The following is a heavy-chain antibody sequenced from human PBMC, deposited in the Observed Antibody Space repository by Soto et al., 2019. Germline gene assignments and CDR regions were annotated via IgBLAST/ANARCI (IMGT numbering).Heavy chain of an antibody. J-gene: IGHJ4*01. V-gene: IGHV3-23*01. CDR3: AKGTSSEFLLSFDD. D-gene: IGHD3-10*01. Sequence: EVQLLQSGGGLVQPVGSLRLSCMASGFPSSTYGFSTYAMTWVRQPPGKGLEWVSVITGSGSHSYYADSVKGRFTISRDNSRNTLFLQMDSLRADDTAVYFCAKGTSSEFLLSFDDWGHGTLVTVSS. CDR2: ITGSGSHS. CDR1: GFPSSTYGFSTYA.